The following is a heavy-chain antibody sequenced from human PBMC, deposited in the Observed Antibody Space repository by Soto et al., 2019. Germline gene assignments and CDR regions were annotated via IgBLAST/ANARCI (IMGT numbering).Heavy chain of an antibody. CDR2: ISSSSGNT. Sequence: SCKASGGTFSSYAMSWVRQAPGKGLEWVSAISSSSGNTYYADSVKGRFTISRDNAKNTLYLQMNSLRAEDTAVYYCARDHCSGGSCYSFYYYYYYMDVWGKGTTVTVSS. D-gene: IGHD2-15*01. CDR3: ARDHCSGGSCYSFYYYYYYMDV. J-gene: IGHJ6*03. V-gene: IGHV3-21*01. CDR1: GGTFSSYA.